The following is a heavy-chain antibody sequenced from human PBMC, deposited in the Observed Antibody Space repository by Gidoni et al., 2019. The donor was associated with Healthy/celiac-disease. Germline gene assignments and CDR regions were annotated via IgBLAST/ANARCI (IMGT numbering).Heavy chain of an antibody. D-gene: IGHD3-16*01. CDR2: INHSGST. J-gene: IGHJ4*02. V-gene: IGHV4-34*01. Sequence: QVQLQQWGAGLFQPSAPLSLPCAVYGGSFSGYYWSWIRQPPGKGLEWNGEINHSGSTNYNPSIKSRVIRSVDTSKNQFSLKRSSVTAADTAGYYCARVRFRLGGLDYWGQGTLVTVSS. CDR1: GGSFSGYY. CDR3: ARVRFRLGGLDY.